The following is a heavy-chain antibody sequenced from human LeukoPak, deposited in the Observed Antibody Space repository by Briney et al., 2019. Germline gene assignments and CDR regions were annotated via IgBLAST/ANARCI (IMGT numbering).Heavy chain of an antibody. Sequence: GGSLGPSCVASGFTFSNYGMSWVRQAPGKGLEWVSFISISGGSTYCADSVKGRFTISRDNSKNTLYLQMNSLRAEDTAVYYCARSSWYYFDYWGQGTLVTVSS. J-gene: IGHJ4*02. CDR1: GFTFSNYG. D-gene: IGHD6-13*01. CDR2: ISISGGST. CDR3: ARSSWYYFDY. V-gene: IGHV3-23*01.